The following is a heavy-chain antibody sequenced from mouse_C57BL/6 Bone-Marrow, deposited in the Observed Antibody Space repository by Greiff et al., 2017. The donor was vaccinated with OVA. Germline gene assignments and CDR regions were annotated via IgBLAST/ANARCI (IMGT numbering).Heavy chain of an antibody. CDR3: ARCVGSYVYAMDD. Sequence: QVQLQQPGAELVKPGASVKMSCKASGYTFTSYWITWVKQRPGQGLEWIGDIYPGSGSTNYNEKFKSKATLTVDTSSSTAYMQLSSLTSDDSAVYYCARCVGSYVYAMDDWGQGTTVTVSS. J-gene: IGHJ4*01. D-gene: IGHD1-1*02. CDR1: GYTFTSYW. CDR2: IYPGSGST. V-gene: IGHV1-55*01.